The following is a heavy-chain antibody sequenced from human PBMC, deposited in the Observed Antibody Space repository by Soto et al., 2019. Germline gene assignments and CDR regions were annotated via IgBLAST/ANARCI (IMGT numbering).Heavy chain of an antibody. V-gene: IGHV4-39*03. Sequence: LSLTXDCSVFVIDNSHAFWVLSLQPPGKGLEFIGSVYYTGGAYYNPSLKSRVTVSVDTSKNQLSLRVNSVTAADTALYYCLRVVEADTRKNEFESWGQGLLLNVYYG. J-gene: IGHJ6*01. D-gene: IGHD3-22*01. CDR2: VYYTGGA. CDR1: VFVIDNSHAF. CDR3: LRVVEADTRKNEFESWGQGLLLNVYYG.